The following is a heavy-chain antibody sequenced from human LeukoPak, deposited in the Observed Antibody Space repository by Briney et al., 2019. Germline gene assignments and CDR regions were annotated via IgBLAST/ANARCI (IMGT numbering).Heavy chain of an antibody. Sequence: PGGSLRLSCAASGFDFSTYSIDWVRQAPGKGLEWVSYISSSSSNIYHADSVKGRFTISRDNAKNSLHLQMNSLRAEDTAVYYCARVGRSGWTVDYWGQGTLVTVSS. J-gene: IGHJ4*02. CDR3: ARVGRSGWTVDY. CDR1: GFDFSTYS. D-gene: IGHD6-19*01. CDR2: ISSSSSNI. V-gene: IGHV3-48*04.